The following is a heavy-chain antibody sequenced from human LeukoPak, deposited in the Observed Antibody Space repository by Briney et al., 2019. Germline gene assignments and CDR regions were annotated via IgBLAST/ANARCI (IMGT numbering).Heavy chain of an antibody. J-gene: IGHJ4*02. CDR2: IHTSGST. CDR3: ARTIASLIYSSSWSFDY. D-gene: IGHD6-13*01. V-gene: IGHV4-4*07. Sequence: SETLSLTCTVSGDSISSYYWSWIRQPAGQGLEWIGRIHTSGSTNYIPSLKSRVTMSVDTSKNQFSLKLNSVTAADTAIYYCARTIASLIYSSSWSFDYWGQGILVTVSS. CDR1: GDSISSYY.